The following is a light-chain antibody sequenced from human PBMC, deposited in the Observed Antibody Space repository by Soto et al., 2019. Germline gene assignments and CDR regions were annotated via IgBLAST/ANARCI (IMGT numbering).Light chain of an antibody. CDR3: SSYTSSSTLV. V-gene: IGLV2-14*01. Sequence: QSLLTQPATLSGSPGQSITISCPGTSSDVGGYNYVSWYQQHPGKAPKLMIYDVSNRPSGVSNRFSGSKSGNTASLTISGLQAEDEADYYCSSYTSSSTLVFGTGTKVTVL. CDR1: SSDVGGYNY. J-gene: IGLJ1*01. CDR2: DVS.